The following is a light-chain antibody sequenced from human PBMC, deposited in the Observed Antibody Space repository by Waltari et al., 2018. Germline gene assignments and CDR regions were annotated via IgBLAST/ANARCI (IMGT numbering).Light chain of an antibody. V-gene: IGLV2-14*01. CDR1: GSNVGGYNF. CDR2: EVT. CDR3: CSYTTTTTVV. Sequence: QSALTQPPPVSGSPVPSTPISFTGPGSNVGGYNFVSWYQQHPGKAPKLMIYEVTNRPSGVSNRFSGSKSGNTASLTISGLLAEDEADYYCCSYTTTTTVVFGGGTKLTVL. J-gene: IGLJ3*02.